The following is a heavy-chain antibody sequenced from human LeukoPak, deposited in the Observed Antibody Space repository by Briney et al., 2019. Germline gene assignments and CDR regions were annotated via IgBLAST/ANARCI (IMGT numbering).Heavy chain of an antibody. Sequence: HSGGSLRLSCAASEFTFSSYWMSWVRQAPGKGLEWVANIKQDGGQIYYLESVKGRFTVSRDNAKNSLYLQMNSLRAEDTAVYYCAKTRPLDSSSWSHGDYWGQGTLVTVSS. J-gene: IGHJ4*02. D-gene: IGHD6-13*01. CDR3: AKTRPLDSSSWSHGDY. CDR1: EFTFSSYW. V-gene: IGHV3-7*01. CDR2: IKQDGGQI.